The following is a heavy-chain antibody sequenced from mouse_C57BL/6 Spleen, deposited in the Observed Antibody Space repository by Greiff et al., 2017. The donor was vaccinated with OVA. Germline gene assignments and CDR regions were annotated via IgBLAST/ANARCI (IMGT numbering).Heavy chain of an antibody. V-gene: IGHV3-6*01. CDR3: ADDYGSSKGFAY. J-gene: IGHJ3*01. CDR1: GYSITSGYY. Sequence: EVKLMESGPGLVKPSQSLSLTCSVTGYSITSGYYWNWIRQFPGNKLEWMGYISYDGSNNYNPSLKNRISITRDTSKNQFFLKLNSVTTEDTATYYCADDYGSSKGFAYWGQGTLVTVSA. CDR2: ISYDGSN. D-gene: IGHD1-1*01.